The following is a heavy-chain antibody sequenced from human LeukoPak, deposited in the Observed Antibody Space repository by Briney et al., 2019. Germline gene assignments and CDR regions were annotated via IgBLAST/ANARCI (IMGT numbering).Heavy chain of an antibody. D-gene: IGHD3-22*01. Sequence: GGSLRLSCAASGFTFSSYSMNWVRQSPGKGLEWISSVSSSSSYIYYIDSVKGRFTISRDNAKNSLYLQMNSLRAEDTAVYYCARDKSSGALGYWGQGTLVTVSS. CDR1: GFTFSSYS. V-gene: IGHV3-21*01. CDR3: ARDKSSGALGY. J-gene: IGHJ4*02. CDR2: VSSSSSYI.